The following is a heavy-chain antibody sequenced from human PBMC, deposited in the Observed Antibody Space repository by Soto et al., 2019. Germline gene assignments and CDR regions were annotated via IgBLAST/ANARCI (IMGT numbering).Heavy chain of an antibody. CDR1: GFSLSTSGVG. CDR2: IYWDDDK. V-gene: IGHV2-5*02. D-gene: IGHD3-3*01. Sequence: QITLKESGPTLVNPTQTLTLTCTFSGFSLSTSGVGVGWIRQPPGKALEWLALIYWDDDKRYSPSLKSRLTITKDTSKNQVVLTMTNMDPVDTATYYCAHRHPNADYDFWSGYSGFGFDYWGQGTLVTVSS. CDR3: AHRHPNADYDFWSGYSGFGFDY. J-gene: IGHJ4*02.